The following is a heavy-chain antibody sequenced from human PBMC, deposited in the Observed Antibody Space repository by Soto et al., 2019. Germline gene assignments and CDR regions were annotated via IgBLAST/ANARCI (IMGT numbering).Heavy chain of an antibody. V-gene: IGHV4-59*08. CDR1: GGSIGTYY. D-gene: IGHD3-9*01. J-gene: IGHJ4*02. Sequence: SETLSLTCTVSGGSIGTYYWSWIRQPPGKGLEWIGYIYYRGNTDYNPSLKSRVTISLDTPKNQFSLKLSSVTAADTAVYYCGRPRGYYDILPGYTPYYFDYWGRGILVTVSS. CDR2: IYYRGNT. CDR3: GRPRGYYDILPGYTPYYFDY.